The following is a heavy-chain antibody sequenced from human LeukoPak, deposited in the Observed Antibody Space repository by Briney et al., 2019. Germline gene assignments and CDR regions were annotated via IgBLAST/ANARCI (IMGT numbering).Heavy chain of an antibody. CDR1: GFTFTTHA. Sequence: PGGSLRLSCAASGFTFTTHAMHWVRQAPGMGLEWVAFIRYDGSNKYYADSVKGRFTISRDNSKNTLYLQMNSLRAEDTAVYYCAKKKKIGDYFDYWGRGTLVTVSS. D-gene: IGHD3-10*01. CDR2: IRYDGSNK. CDR3: AKKKKIGDYFDY. V-gene: IGHV3-30*02. J-gene: IGHJ4*02.